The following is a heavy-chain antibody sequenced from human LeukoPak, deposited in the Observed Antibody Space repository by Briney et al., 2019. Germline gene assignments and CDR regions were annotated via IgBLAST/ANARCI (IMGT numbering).Heavy chain of an antibody. CDR3: VRDGDTVMPPRYYYHMDV. V-gene: IGHV3-30-3*01. D-gene: IGHD5-18*01. CDR1: GFTFSDYG. Sequence: HPGGSLRLSCEVSGFTFSDYGMFWVRQAPGKALEWVAVISHDADNEYYGDSVKGRFTISRDNSKNTLSLQMNSVRAEDTAGYYCVRDGDTVMPPRYYYHMDVWGKGTTVTVSS. J-gene: IGHJ6*04. CDR2: ISHDADNE.